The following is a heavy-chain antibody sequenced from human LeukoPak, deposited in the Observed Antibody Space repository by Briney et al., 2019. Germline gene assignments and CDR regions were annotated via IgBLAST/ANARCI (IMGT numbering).Heavy chain of an antibody. CDR1: GFTFSSYA. V-gene: IGHV3-23*01. Sequence: GGSLRLSCAASGFTFSSYAMSWVRQAPGKGLEWVSAISGSGGSTYYADSVKGRFTISRDNSKNTLYLQMNSLRAEDTAVYYCAREYYYDSSGYYHPLSYWGQGTLVTVSS. J-gene: IGHJ4*02. CDR2: ISGSGGST. D-gene: IGHD3-22*01. CDR3: AREYYYDSSGYYHPLSY.